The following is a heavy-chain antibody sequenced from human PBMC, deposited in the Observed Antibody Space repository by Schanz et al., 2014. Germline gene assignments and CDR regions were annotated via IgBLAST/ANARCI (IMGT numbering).Heavy chain of an antibody. D-gene: IGHD3-16*01. J-gene: IGHJ4*02. CDR2: ISSTSTYL. CDR3: ARGTPFLCDY. V-gene: IGHV3-21*01. Sequence: EQVLESGGGFVQPGGSLRLSCATSGFTFTTFAMTWVRQAPGKGLEWVSSISSTSTYLYYADSVKGRFTISRDSARNSLYLQMSSLRAEDTAVYYCARGTPFLCDYWGQGTLVTVSS. CDR1: GFTFTTFA.